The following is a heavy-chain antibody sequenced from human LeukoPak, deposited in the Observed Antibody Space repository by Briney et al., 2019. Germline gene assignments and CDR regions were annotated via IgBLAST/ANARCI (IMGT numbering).Heavy chain of an antibody. D-gene: IGHD3-10*01. CDR2: IYSGCST. CDR1: GVTVSSNY. V-gene: IGHV3-53*01. CDR3: ATAPNYYGTTTRYCYYIDV. J-gene: IGHJ6*03. Sequence: PGAALILSCAAAGVTVSSNYISWCRQAPRKGREWVSVIYSGCSTNYADSVKGRFTISRDNSENTPYLKMNSLRAEDLAVYYCATAPNYYGTTTRYCYYIDVWGKGTTVTVSS.